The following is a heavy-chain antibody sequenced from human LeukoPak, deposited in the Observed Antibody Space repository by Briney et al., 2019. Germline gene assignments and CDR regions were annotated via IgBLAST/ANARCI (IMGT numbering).Heavy chain of an antibody. CDR1: GFTVSSNS. Sequence: GGSLRLSCTVSGFTVSSNSMSWVRQAPGKGLEWVSFIYSAGSTHYSDSVKGRFTISRDNSKSTVSLQMSSLRAEDTAVYYCARRAGEYSHPYDYWGQGTLVTVSS. V-gene: IGHV3-53*01. J-gene: IGHJ4*02. CDR3: ARRAGEYSHPYDY. D-gene: IGHD4-17*01. CDR2: IYSAGST.